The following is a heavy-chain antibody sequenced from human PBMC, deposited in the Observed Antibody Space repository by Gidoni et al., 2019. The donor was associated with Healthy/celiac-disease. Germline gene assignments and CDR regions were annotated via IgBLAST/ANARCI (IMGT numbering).Heavy chain of an antibody. CDR3: ARDAVYGSGTLNWFDP. D-gene: IGHD3-10*01. Sequence: DSVKGRFTISRDNAKNSLYLQMNSLRAEDTAVYYCARDAVYGSGTLNWFDPWGQGTLVTVSS. J-gene: IGHJ5*02. V-gene: IGHV3-11*06.